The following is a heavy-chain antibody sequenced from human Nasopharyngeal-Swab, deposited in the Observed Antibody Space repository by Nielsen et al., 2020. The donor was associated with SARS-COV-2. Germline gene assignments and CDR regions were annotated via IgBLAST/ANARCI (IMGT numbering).Heavy chain of an antibody. V-gene: IGHV3-30*04. CDR1: GFTFSSYA. CDR3: ARTGGPVYGLVVDY. CDR2: ISYDGSNK. Sequence: GESLKISRAASGFTFSSYAMHWVRQAPGKGLEWVAVISYDGSNKYYADSVKGRFTISRDNSKNTLYLQMNSLRAEDTAVYYCARTGGPVYGLVVDYWGQGTLVTVSS. J-gene: IGHJ4*02. D-gene: IGHD6-19*01.